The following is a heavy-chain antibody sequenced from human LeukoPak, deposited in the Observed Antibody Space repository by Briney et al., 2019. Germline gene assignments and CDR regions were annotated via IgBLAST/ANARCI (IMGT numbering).Heavy chain of an antibody. CDR1: GGSISSYY. V-gene: IGHV4-4*07. J-gene: IGHJ6*02. D-gene: IGHD6-19*01. Sequence: PSETLSLTCTVSGGSISSYYWSWIRQPAGKGLEWIGRIYTSGSTNYNPSLKSRVTMSVDTSKNQFSLKLSSVTAADTAVYYCARDQWRSGWYIGIDVWGQGTTVTVSS. CDR2: IYTSGST. CDR3: ARDQWRSGWYIGIDV.